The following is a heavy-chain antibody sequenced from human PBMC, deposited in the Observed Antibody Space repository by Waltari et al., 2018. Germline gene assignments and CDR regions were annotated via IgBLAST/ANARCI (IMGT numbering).Heavy chain of an antibody. J-gene: IGHJ4*02. V-gene: IGHV3-30-3*01. CDR2: RTDDGSTK. CDR1: GFTFSSYA. Sequence: QVQLVESGGGVVQPGRSLRLSCAASGFTFSSYAMHWVRQAPGKGLVVVACRTDDGSTKYDEDSVKGRFTSSRDNSKNTLYLQMNSLRAEDTAVYYCARPGIAAAGDSWGQGTLVTVSS. CDR3: ARPGIAAAGDS. D-gene: IGHD6-13*01.